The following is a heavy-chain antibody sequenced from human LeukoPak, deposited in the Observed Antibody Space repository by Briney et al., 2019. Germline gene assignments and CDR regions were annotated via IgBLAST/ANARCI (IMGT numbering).Heavy chain of an antibody. CDR2: ISSSSSYI. CDR3: ARDPMVRGVIRYFDY. D-gene: IGHD3-10*01. Sequence: AGGSLRLSCAASGFTFSSYSMNWVPQAPGKGLEWVSSISSSSSYIYYADSVKGRFTISRDNAKNSLYLQMNSLRAEDTAVYYCARDPMVRGVIRYFDYWGQGTLVTVSS. CDR1: GFTFSSYS. V-gene: IGHV3-21*01. J-gene: IGHJ4*02.